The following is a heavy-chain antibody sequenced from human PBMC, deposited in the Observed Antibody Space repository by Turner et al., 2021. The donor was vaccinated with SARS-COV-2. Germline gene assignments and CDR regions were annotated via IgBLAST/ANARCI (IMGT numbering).Heavy chain of an antibody. V-gene: IGHV3-21*01. J-gene: IGHJ6*02. Sequence: EMQLVESGGGLVKPGGSLRLSCAASGFTFSSYNMNWVRQAPGKGLELVSSISSSRSYIYYADSGKGRFTISRDNAKNSLYLQMNSLRAEDTAVYYCARDRIVRNWNDVPKPTYGMDVWGQGTTVTVSS. CDR3: ARDRIVRNWNDVPKPTYGMDV. CDR2: ISSSRSYI. D-gene: IGHD1-20*01. CDR1: GFTFSSYN.